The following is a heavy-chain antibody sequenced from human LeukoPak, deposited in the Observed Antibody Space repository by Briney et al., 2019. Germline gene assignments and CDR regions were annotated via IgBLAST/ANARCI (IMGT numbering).Heavy chain of an antibody. D-gene: IGHD1-26*01. J-gene: IGHJ4*02. Sequence: SETLSLTCTVSGGSISSGSYYWSWIRQPAGKGLEWIGRIYTSGSTNYNPSLKSRVTISVDTSKNQFSLKLSSVTAADTAVYYCASIEWELLSYWGQGTLVTVSS. CDR1: GGSISSGSYY. CDR3: ASIEWELLSY. CDR2: IYTSGST. V-gene: IGHV4-61*02.